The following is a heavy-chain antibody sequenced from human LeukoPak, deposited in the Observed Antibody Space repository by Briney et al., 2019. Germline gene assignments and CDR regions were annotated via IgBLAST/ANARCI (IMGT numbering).Heavy chain of an antibody. J-gene: IGHJ4*02. Sequence: SETLSPTCTVSGGSINIYYWGWIRQPPGKGLEWIGSIYYSGSTYYNPSLKSRVTISVDTSKNQFSLKLSSVTAADTAVYYCASPPYYYGSGSYRDYWGQGTLVTVSS. V-gene: IGHV4-39*07. CDR2: IYYSGST. D-gene: IGHD3-10*01. CDR1: GGSINIYY. CDR3: ASPPYYYGSGSYRDY.